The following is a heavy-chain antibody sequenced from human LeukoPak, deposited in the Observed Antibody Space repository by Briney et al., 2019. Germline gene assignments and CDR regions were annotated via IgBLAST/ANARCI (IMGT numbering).Heavy chain of an antibody. J-gene: IGHJ4*02. CDR2: ISGSGGST. CDR1: GFTFSSYG. D-gene: IGHD3-10*01. Sequence: GGSLRLSCAASGFTFSSYGMSWVRQAPGKVLEWVSAISGSGGSTYYADSVKGRFTISRDNSKNTLYMQMNSLRAEHTSVYYGGKKSRGWGSYYGDYWGQGILVSVSS. V-gene: IGHV3-23*01. CDR3: GKKSRGWGSYYGDY.